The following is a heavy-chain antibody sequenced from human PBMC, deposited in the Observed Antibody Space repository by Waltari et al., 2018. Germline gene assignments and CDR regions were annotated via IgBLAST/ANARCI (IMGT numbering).Heavy chain of an antibody. CDR1: GGSISSYY. V-gene: IGHV4-4*09. D-gene: IGHD4-17*01. CDR2: IYTSGST. J-gene: IGHJ4*02. Sequence: QVQLQESGPGLVKPSETLSLTCTVSGGSISSYYWSWIRQPPGKGLEWIGYIYTSGSTNYNPSLKSRVTISVDTSKNQFSLKLSSVTAADTAVYYCARHDYGDYGFDYWGQGTLVTVSS. CDR3: ARHDYGDYGFDY.